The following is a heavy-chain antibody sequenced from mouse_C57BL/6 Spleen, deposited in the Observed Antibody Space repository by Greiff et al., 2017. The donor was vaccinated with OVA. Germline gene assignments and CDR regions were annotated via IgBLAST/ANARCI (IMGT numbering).Heavy chain of an antibody. CDR3: AREGTARDAMDY. J-gene: IGHJ4*01. Sequence: EVQLQESGPGLVKPSQSLSLTCSVTGYSITSGYYWNWIRQFPGNKLEWMGYISYDGSNNYNPALKNRISITRDTSKNQFFLKLNSVTTEDTATYYCAREGTARDAMDYWGQGTSVTVSS. D-gene: IGHD3-2*01. CDR2: ISYDGSN. V-gene: IGHV3-6*01. CDR1: GYSITSGYY.